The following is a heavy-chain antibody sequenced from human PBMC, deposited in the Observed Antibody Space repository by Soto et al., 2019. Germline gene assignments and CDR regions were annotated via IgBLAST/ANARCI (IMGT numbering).Heavy chain of an antibody. D-gene: IGHD2-15*01. J-gene: IGHJ6*02. CDR2: ISGYSGDT. CDR3: AREEYCTDSSCYRYYYFHYGMDV. V-gene: IGHV1-18*04. CDR1: GYSFTNYG. Sequence: QVQLVQSGAEVKKPGASVKVSCKASGYSFTNYGISWVRQAPGQGLEWMGWISGYSGDTNYAQKFQGRVTLTTDTSTSTVHMELRSLRSDDTAVYYCAREEYCTDSSCYRYYYFHYGMDVWGQGTTVTVSS.